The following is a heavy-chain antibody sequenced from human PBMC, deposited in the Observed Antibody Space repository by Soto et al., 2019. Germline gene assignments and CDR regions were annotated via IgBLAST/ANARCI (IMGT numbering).Heavy chain of an antibody. J-gene: IGHJ3*02. CDR1: GYTFTSYG. CDR2: ISAYNGNT. Sequence: QVQLVQSGAEVKKPGASVKVSCKASGYTFTSYGISWVRQAPGQGLEWMGWISAYNGNTNYAQKXQGRVTMTTDXXPXTXXMELRSLRSDDTAVYYCARAAIFFDSSGYYDAFDIWGQGTMVTVSS. D-gene: IGHD3-22*01. CDR3: ARAAIFFDSSGYYDAFDI. V-gene: IGHV1-18*01.